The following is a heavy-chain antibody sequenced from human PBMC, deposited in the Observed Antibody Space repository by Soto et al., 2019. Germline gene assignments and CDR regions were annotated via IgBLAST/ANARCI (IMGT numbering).Heavy chain of an antibody. CDR3: ARDSATYYDFWSGYSFALYYYYYGMDV. Sequence: SETLSLTCAVYGGSFSGYYWSWIRQPPGKGLEWIGEINHSGSTNYNPSLKSRVTISVDTSKNQFSLKLSSVTAADTAVYYCARDSATYYDFWSGYSFALYYYYYGMDVWGQGTTVTVSS. J-gene: IGHJ6*02. V-gene: IGHV4-34*01. CDR1: GGSFSGYY. CDR2: INHSGST. D-gene: IGHD3-3*01.